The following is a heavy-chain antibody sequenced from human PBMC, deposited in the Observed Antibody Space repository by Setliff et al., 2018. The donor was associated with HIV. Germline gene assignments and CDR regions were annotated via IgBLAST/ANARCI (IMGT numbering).Heavy chain of an antibody. D-gene: IGHD2-2*01. Sequence: ASVKVSCKVSGYTLTELSMHWVRQAPGKGLEWMGGFDPENGETIYAQKFQGRVTMTEDTSTDTAYMELSSLVFEDTAVYYCARLPSAAMWGGGAFDIWGQGTMVTVSS. V-gene: IGHV1-24*01. CDR2: FDPENGET. CDR1: GYTLTELS. CDR3: ARLPSAAMWGGGAFDI. J-gene: IGHJ3*02.